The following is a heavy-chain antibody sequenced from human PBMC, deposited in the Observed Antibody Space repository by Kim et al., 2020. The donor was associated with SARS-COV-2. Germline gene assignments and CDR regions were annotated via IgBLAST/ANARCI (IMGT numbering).Heavy chain of an antibody. J-gene: IGHJ4*02. D-gene: IGHD3-16*01. CDR1: GFTFSSYG. V-gene: IGHV3-30*18. CDR2: ISYDGSNK. CDR3: AKGGGGSWGDYFDY. Sequence: GGSLRLSCAASGFTFSSYGMHWVRQAPGKGLEWVAVISYDGSNKYYADSVKGRFTISRDNSKNTLYLQMNSLRAEDTAVYYCAKGGGGSWGDYFDYWGQGTLVTVSS.